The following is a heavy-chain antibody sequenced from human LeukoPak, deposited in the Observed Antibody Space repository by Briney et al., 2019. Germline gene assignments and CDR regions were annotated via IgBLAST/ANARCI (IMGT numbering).Heavy chain of an antibody. V-gene: IGHV1-58*02. J-gene: IGHJ4*02. CDR3: ASQGSGWYRSFDY. CDR1: GFTFTSSA. CDR2: IVVGSGNT. D-gene: IGHD6-19*01. Sequence: ASVKVSCKASGFTFTSSAMQWVRQARGQRLEWIGWIVVGSGNTNYAQKFQERVTITRDMSTSTAYMELSSLRSEDTAVYYCASQGSGWYRSFDYWGQGTLVTVSS.